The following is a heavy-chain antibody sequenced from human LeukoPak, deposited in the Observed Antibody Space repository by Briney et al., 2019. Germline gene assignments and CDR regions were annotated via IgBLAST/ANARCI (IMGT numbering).Heavy chain of an antibody. J-gene: IGHJ4*02. CDR3: ARHVRSSWGPFDY. Sequence: PSETLSPTCTVSGGSISSSSYYWGWIRQPPGKGLEWIGSIYYSGSTYYNPSLKSRVTISVDTSKNQFSLKLSSVTAADTAVYYCARHVRSSWGPFDYWGQGTLVTVSS. V-gene: IGHV4-39*01. CDR1: GGSISSSSYY. CDR2: IYYSGST. D-gene: IGHD6-13*01.